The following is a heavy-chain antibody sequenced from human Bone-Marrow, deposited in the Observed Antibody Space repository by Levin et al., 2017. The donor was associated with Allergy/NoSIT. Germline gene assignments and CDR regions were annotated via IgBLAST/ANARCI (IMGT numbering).Heavy chain of an antibody. CDR2: INHSGST. CDR3: ARVVVVVAAGGWFDP. J-gene: IGHJ5*02. Sequence: SETLSLTCAVYGGSFSGYYWSWIRQPPGKGLEWIGEINHSGSTNYNPSLKSRVTISVDTSKNQFSLKLSSVTAADTAVYYCARVVVVVAAGGWFDPWGQGTLVTVSS. V-gene: IGHV4-34*01. D-gene: IGHD2-15*01. CDR1: GGSFSGYY.